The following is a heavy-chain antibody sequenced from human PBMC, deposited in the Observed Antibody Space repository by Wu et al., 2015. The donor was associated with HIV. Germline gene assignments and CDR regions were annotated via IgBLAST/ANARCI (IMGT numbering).Heavy chain of an antibody. V-gene: IGHV1-69*13. CDR1: GDTLTNFA. J-gene: IGHJ4*02. CDR3: ASSGFDSPGGNSDY. CDR2: ILPMFGTT. D-gene: IGHD5-12*01. Sequence: QFHLVQSGAEVKKPGSSVKVSCKASGDTLTNFAISWVQQAPGQGPEWMGRILPMFGTTHYAQMFQGRITITADELTRIVYLQLNRLTSEDTAVYYCASSGFDSPGGNSDYWGQGTLVTVSS.